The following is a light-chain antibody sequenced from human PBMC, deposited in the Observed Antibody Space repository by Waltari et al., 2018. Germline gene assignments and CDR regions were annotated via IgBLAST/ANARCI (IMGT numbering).Light chain of an antibody. J-gene: IGLJ1*01. V-gene: IGLV2-8*01. CDR1: SSDVGAYNY. CDR3: ISYAGNNKYV. Sequence: QSALTQPPSASVSPGQSVTISCTGTSSDVGAYNYVSWYQQYPDKAPKLMIYEVTKRPSGVPDRFSGSKAGNTASLTVSGLQAEDEADYYCISYAGNNKYVLGTGTEVTVL. CDR2: EVT.